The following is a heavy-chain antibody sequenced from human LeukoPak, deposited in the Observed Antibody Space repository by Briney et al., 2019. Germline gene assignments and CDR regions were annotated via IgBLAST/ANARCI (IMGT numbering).Heavy chain of an antibody. V-gene: IGHV3-48*03. CDR1: GVTLSSCE. D-gene: IGHD3-10*01. J-gene: IGHJ3*02. CDR3: ARDSKTTGWFGGAFDI. CDR2: ISRLGTTT. Sequence: GGSLRLSCETSGVTLSSCELSWVRQPPGKGLEWVAYISRLGTTTYYADSVKGRFTISRDNADNSFFMQMNSLTADDTAIYYCARDSKTTGWFGGAFDIWGQGTTVTVSS.